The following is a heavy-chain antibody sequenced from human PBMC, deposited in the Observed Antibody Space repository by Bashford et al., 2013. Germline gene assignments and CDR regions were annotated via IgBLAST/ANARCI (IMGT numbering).Heavy chain of an antibody. J-gene: IGHJ4*02. V-gene: IGHV1-2*02. CDR2: INPDNGGT. D-gene: IGHD3-9*01. Sequence: WVRQAPGQGLEWMGWINPDNGGTNYAQKFQGRVTMTRDTSISTAYMELSGLRSDDTAVYYCANRGFDGPYFDYWGQGTLVTVSS. CDR3: ANRGFDGPYFDY.